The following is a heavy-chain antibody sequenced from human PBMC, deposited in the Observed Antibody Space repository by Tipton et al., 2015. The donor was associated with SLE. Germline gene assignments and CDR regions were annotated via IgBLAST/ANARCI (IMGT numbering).Heavy chain of an antibody. J-gene: IGHJ4*02. CDR3: ASRVAVAGSFDY. V-gene: IGHV1-8*02. CDR1: GYTFTSYD. Sequence: QLVQSGAEVMKPGASVKVSCKASGYTFTSYDINWVRQAPGQGLEWMGWMNPNSGNTGYAQRFQGRVTMTRNTSVSTAYMELSSLRSEDTAVYYCASRVAVAGSFDYWGQGTLVTVSS. D-gene: IGHD6-19*01. CDR2: MNPNSGNT.